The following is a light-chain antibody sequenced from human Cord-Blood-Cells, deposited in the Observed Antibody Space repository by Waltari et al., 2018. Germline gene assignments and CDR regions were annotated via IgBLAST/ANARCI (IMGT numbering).Light chain of an antibody. CDR3: QQSYSTPIT. Sequence: DIQMTQSPSSLSASVGARVTTTCRASQSISSYLNWYQQKQGKAPKLLIYAASSLQSGVPSRFSGSGSGTDFTLTISSLQPEDFATYYCQQSYSTPITFGQGTRLEIK. CDR1: QSISSY. J-gene: IGKJ5*01. CDR2: AAS. V-gene: IGKV1-39*01.